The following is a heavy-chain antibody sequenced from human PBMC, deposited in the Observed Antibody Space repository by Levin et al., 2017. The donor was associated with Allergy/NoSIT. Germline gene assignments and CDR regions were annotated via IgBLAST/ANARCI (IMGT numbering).Heavy chain of an antibody. V-gene: IGHV4-31*03. Sequence: SETLSLTCTVSGDSISRGSYYWTWIRQLPGTGLEWIGFIPHSGSASYNPSLRSRLTLSLDTSKNQFSLKLASVTVADTAVYYCARDECAWFGECYGPDVWGQGTTVIVSS. CDR3: ARDECAWFGECYGPDV. CDR2: IPHSGSA. CDR1: GDSISRGSYY. D-gene: IGHD3-10*01. J-gene: IGHJ6*02.